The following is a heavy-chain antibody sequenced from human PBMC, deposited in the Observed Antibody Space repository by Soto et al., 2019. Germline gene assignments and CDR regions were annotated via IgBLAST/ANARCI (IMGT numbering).Heavy chain of an antibody. CDR1: GYTLTELS. Sequence: ASVKVSCKVSGYTLTELSIHRARQAPGEGLEWMGGIDLENGETIYAQRFQGTVTMTEGSSADTPYMDLSSLRSEDTAVYYCAIVVGRRNQFDHWGQGIMVTVAS. V-gene: IGHV1-24*01. J-gene: IGHJ4*02. CDR2: IDLENGET. D-gene: IGHD2-15*01. CDR3: AIVVGRRNQFDH.